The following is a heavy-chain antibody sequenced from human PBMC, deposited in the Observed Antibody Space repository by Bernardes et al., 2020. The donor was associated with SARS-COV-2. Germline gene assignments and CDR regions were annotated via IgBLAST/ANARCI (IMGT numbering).Heavy chain of an antibody. CDR3: ARRQTNCTGGRCYSGGMDV. V-gene: IGHV5-51*01. Sequence: GESLKISCKASGYIFINNWIAWVRQMPGNGLEWMGTIYPGDSDTRYSPSFQGQVTVSADKSINTAYLQWSSLKASDTAMYFCARRQTNCTGGRCYSGGMDVWGQGTTVTVSS. CDR2: IYPGDSDT. CDR1: GYIFINNW. D-gene: IGHD2-15*01. J-gene: IGHJ6*02.